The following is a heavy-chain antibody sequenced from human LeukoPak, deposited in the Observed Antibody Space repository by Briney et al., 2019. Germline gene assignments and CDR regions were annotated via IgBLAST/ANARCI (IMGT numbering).Heavy chain of an antibody. Sequence: AGGSLRLSCAASGFTFSSYGMHWVRQAPGKGLEWVAFMSYDGINKYYAASVKGRFTISRDNSKNTLYLQMNSLRAEDTAVYYCAPSTGVVVAATGGSASAWGQGTLVTVSS. J-gene: IGHJ4*02. CDR1: GFTFSSYG. V-gene: IGHV3-30*03. CDR3: APSTGVVVAATGGSASA. CDR2: MSYDGINK. D-gene: IGHD2-15*01.